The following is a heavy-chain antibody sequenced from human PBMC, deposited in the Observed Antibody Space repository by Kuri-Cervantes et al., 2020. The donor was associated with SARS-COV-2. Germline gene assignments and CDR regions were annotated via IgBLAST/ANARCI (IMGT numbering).Heavy chain of an antibody. J-gene: IGHJ6*02. D-gene: IGHD6-13*01. V-gene: IGHV4-39*07. Sequence: GSLRLSCTVSGGSISSSSYYWGWIRQPPGKGLEWIGSIYYSGSTYYNPSLKSRVTISVDTSKNQFSLKLSSVTAADTAVYYCARDSGESSSSWERYYYYYGMGVWGQGTTVTVSS. CDR3: ARDSGESSSSWERYYYYYGMGV. CDR2: IYYSGST. CDR1: GGSISSSSYY.